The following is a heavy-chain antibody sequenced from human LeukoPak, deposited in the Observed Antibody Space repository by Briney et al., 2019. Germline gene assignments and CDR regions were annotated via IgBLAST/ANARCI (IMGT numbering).Heavy chain of an antibody. V-gene: IGHV5-51*01. CDR2: IYPGDSDT. Sequence: GESLKISCKGSGYSFTSYWIGWVRQMPGKGLEWMGIIYPGDSDTRYSPSFQGQVTISADKSISTAYLQWNSLKASDTAMYYCATATEYCSGGSCYERPIYYYGMDVWGQGTTVTVSS. J-gene: IGHJ6*02. CDR1: GYSFTSYW. D-gene: IGHD2-15*01. CDR3: ATATEYCSGGSCYERPIYYYGMDV.